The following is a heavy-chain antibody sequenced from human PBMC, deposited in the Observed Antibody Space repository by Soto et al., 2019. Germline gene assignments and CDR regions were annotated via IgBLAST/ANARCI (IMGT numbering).Heavy chain of an antibody. CDR3: ARVLVTAFDY. CDR2: IWYDGSNK. V-gene: IGHV3-33*01. CDR1: GFTFSSYG. D-gene: IGHD2-21*02. Sequence: QVQLVESGGGVVQPGRSLRLSCAASGFTFSSYGMHWVRQDPGKGLEWVAVIWYDGSNKYYADSVKGRFTISRDNSKNTLYLQMNSLRAEDTAVYYCARVLVTAFDYWGQGTLVTVSS. J-gene: IGHJ4*02.